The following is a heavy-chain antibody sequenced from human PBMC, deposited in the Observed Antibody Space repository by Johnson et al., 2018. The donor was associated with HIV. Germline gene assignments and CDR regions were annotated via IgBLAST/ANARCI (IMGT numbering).Heavy chain of an antibody. CDR2: IYSGGNT. D-gene: IGHD2-8*01. Sequence: VQLVESGGGLIQPGGSLRLSCAASGFTVSSNYMSWVRQAPGKGLEWVSVIYSGGNTYYADSIKGRFTISRDNSKNTLYLQMNNVRAEDTAVYYCARDGNAGYCTNGVCYNDAFDIWGQGTMVTVSS. CDR1: GFTVSSNY. CDR3: ARDGNAGYCTNGVCYNDAFDI. V-gene: IGHV3-53*01. J-gene: IGHJ3*02.